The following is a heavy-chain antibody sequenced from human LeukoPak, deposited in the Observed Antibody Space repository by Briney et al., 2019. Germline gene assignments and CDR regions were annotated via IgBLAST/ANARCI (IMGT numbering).Heavy chain of an antibody. CDR2: IYYSGSA. Sequence: SQTLSLTCTVSGGSISSGDYYWSWIRQPPGKGLEWIGYIYYSGSAYYNPSLKSRVTISVDTSKNQFSLKLSSVTAADTAVYYCARDASPYYYYGMDVWGQGTTVTVSS. V-gene: IGHV4-30-4*01. CDR1: GGSISSGDYY. CDR3: ARDASPYYYYGMDV. J-gene: IGHJ6*02.